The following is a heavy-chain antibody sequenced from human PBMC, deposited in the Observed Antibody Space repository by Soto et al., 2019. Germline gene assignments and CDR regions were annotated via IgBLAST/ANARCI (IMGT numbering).Heavy chain of an antibody. Sequence: PGGSLRLSCAASGFTFSSYAMSWVRQAPGKGLEWVSAISGSGGSTYYADSVKGRFTISRDNSKNTLYLQMNGLRAEDTAVYYCAKDGPFPPREDIVVVVAATYYYYGMDVWGQGTTVTVSS. CDR3: AKDGPFPPREDIVVVVAATYYYYGMDV. J-gene: IGHJ6*02. D-gene: IGHD2-15*01. CDR2: ISGSGGST. CDR1: GFTFSSYA. V-gene: IGHV3-23*01.